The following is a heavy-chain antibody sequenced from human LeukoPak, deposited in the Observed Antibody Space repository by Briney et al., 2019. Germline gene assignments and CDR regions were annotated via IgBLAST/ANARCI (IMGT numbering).Heavy chain of an antibody. J-gene: IGHJ3*02. CDR2: IRWDSGSI. V-gene: IGHV3-9*01. D-gene: IGHD3-22*01. Sequence: GGSLRLSCAASGFTFDDYAMHWVRQAPGKGLEWVSGIRWDSGSIGYADSVKGRFTISRDNAKNSLYLQRNSLRAEDTALYYCAKSRHDYYDSSGYYPIGAFDIWGQGTMVTVSS. CDR1: GFTFDDYA. CDR3: AKSRHDYYDSSGYYPIGAFDI.